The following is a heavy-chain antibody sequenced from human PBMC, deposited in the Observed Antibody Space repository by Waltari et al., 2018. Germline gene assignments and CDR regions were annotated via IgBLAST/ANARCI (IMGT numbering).Heavy chain of an antibody. D-gene: IGHD3-22*01. V-gene: IGHV4-34*01. CDR1: GGSFSGYY. CDR2: INHSGST. Sequence: QVQLQQWGAGLLKPSETLSLTCAVYGGSFSGYYWSWIRQPPGKGLEWIGEINHSGSTNDNPALKSRVPISVDPPNKQCSLKLSSVSVADTAVYYCARAWLLLHYMDVWGKGTTVTVSS. CDR3: ARAWLLLHYMDV. J-gene: IGHJ6*03.